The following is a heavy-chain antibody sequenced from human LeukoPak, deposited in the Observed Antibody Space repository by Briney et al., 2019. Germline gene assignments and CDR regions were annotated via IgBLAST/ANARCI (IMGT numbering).Heavy chain of an antibody. CDR3: ARDYAGSPDY. J-gene: IGHJ4*02. CDR2: INGEGSTT. D-gene: IGHD3-10*01. Sequence: GGSLRLSCTASGFTLSTYWINLVRQSPGKGLVWVALINGEGSTTTHADSVKGRCTISRDNAKNTAYLQMNSLRDEDTAVYYCARDYAGSPDYWGQGTLVTVSA. V-gene: IGHV3-74*03. CDR1: GFTLSTYW.